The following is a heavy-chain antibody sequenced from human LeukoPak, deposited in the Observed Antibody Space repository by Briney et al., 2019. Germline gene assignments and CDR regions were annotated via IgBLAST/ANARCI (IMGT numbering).Heavy chain of an antibody. V-gene: IGHV1-8*03. D-gene: IGHD6-19*01. Sequence: ASVKVSCKASGYTFTSYYMHWVRQATGQGLEWMGWMNPNSGNTGYAQKFQGRVTITRNTSISTAYMELSSLRSEDTAVYYCARGPAAVAGYYYYYYMDVWGKGTTVTVSS. CDR3: ARGPAAVAGYYYYYYMDV. CDR2: MNPNSGNT. J-gene: IGHJ6*03. CDR1: GYTFTSYY.